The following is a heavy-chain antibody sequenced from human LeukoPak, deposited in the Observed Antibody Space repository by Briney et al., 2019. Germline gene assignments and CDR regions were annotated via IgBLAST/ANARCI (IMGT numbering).Heavy chain of an antibody. J-gene: IGHJ6*02. V-gene: IGHV3-13*01. CDR2: IGTAGDT. CDR1: GFTFSSYD. Sequence: GGSLRLSCAASGFTFSSYDMHWVRQAPGKGREWVSAIGTAGDTYYPGSVKGRFTISRENAKNSLYLQMNSLRAGDTAVYYCARGGSGWYFGYYGMDVWGQGTTVTVSS. CDR3: ARGGSGWYFGYYGMDV. D-gene: IGHD6-19*01.